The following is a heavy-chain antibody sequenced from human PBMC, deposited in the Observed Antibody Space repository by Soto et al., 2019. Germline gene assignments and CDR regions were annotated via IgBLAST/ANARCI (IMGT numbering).Heavy chain of an antibody. D-gene: IGHD3-10*01. J-gene: IGHJ4*02. Sequence: ASVTISRTASRYRVWSYVVAVLRQAPGQRPEWLGWINAGNSNTNYAEKFQGRVTMTTDTSTSTAYMELRSLRSDDTAVYYCAREYYYGSGPTYWGQGTLVTVSS. CDR3: AREYYYGSGPTY. CDR2: INAGNSNT. CDR1: RYRVWSYV. V-gene: IGHV1-18*01.